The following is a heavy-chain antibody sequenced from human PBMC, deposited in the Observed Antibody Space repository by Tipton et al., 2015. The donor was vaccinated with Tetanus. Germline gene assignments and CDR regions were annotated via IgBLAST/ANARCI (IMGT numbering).Heavy chain of an antibody. J-gene: IGHJ6*02. Sequence: TLSLTCTASGGSVSSGSYYWSWIRQPPGKGLEWIGYIYYSGSTNYNPSLKSRVTISVDTSKNQFSLKLSSVTAADTAVYYCARQQWLVHDYYYGMDVWGQGTTVTVSS. V-gene: IGHV4-61*01. CDR2: IYYSGST. CDR1: GGSVSSGSYY. D-gene: IGHD6-19*01. CDR3: ARQQWLVHDYYYGMDV.